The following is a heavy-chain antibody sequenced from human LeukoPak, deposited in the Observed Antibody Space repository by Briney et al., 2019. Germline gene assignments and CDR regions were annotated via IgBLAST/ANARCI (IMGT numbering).Heavy chain of an antibody. Sequence: PGGSLRLSCAASGFTFSSYGMHWVRQAPGKGLEWVAVIWYDGSNKYYADSVKGRFTISRDNSKNTLDLQMNSLRAEDTAVYYCATAPYHAAGYWGQGTLVTVSS. CDR1: GFTFSSYG. CDR3: ATAPYHAAGY. CDR2: IWYDGSNK. V-gene: IGHV3-30*02. D-gene: IGHD2-2*01. J-gene: IGHJ4*02.